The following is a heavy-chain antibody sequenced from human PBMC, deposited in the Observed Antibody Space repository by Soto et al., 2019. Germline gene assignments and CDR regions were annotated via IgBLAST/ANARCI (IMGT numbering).Heavy chain of an antibody. V-gene: IGHV4-30-4*01. D-gene: IGHD6-13*01. Sequence: SETLSLTCTVSGGSISSGDYYWSWIRQPPGKGLEWIGYIYYSGSTYYNPSLKSRVTISVDTSKNQFSLKLSSVTAADTAVYYCARDLMPTSSSWYYYGMDVWGQGTTVTVSS. J-gene: IGHJ6*02. CDR2: IYYSGST. CDR1: GGSISSGDYY. CDR3: ARDLMPTSSSWYYYGMDV.